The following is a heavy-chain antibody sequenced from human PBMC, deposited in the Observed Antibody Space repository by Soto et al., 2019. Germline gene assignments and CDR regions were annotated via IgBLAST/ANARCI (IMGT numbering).Heavy chain of an antibody. CDR2: ISAYSGNT. V-gene: IGHV1-18*01. CDR3: AREAFGVHASWFHP. D-gene: IGHD2-2*01. Sequence: QVQLVQSGTEVKKPGASVKVSCKASGYIFTTYSIAWVRQAPGQGLEWMGWISAYSGNTNYAQKFQGRVTMTTDTSTNTAYMELRSLRSDDTAVYFCAREAFGVHASWFHPGGQGTLVTVSS. J-gene: IGHJ5*01. CDR1: GYIFTTYS.